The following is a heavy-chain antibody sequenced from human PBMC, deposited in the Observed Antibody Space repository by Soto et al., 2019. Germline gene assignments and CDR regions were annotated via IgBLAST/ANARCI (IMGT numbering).Heavy chain of an antibody. CDR3: ARGGYYCDSSGYYYVGDDAFDI. V-gene: IGHV1-69*01. J-gene: IGHJ3*02. D-gene: IGHD3-22*01. Sequence: QVQLVQSGAEVKKPGSSVKVSCKASGGTFSSYAISWVRQAPGQGLEWMGGIIPIFGTANYAQKFQGRVTITADESTSTAYMELSSLRSEDTAVYYCARGGYYCDSSGYYYVGDDAFDIWGQGTMVTVSS. CDR2: IIPIFGTA. CDR1: GGTFSSYA.